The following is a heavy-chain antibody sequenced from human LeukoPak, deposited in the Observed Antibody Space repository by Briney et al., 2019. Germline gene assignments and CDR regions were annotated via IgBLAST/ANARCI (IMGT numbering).Heavy chain of an antibody. CDR1: GFTFNDYA. D-gene: IGHD3-10*01. CDR3: ARELNYYGSGSYSGYFDY. Sequence: GRSLRLSCAASGFTFNDYAIHWVRQAPGKGLEWVAVISYDGTNKYYADSVRGRFTISRDNSKNTVFLQMTSLRAEDTAVYHCARELNYYGSGSYSGYFDYWGQGTLVTVSS. V-gene: IGHV3-30*04. J-gene: IGHJ4*02. CDR2: ISYDGTNK.